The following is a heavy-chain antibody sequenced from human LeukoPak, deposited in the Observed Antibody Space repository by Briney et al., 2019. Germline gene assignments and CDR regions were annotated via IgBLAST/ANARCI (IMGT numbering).Heavy chain of an antibody. CDR2: IYPGHSDT. J-gene: IGHJ1*01. D-gene: IGHD6-19*01. Sequence: GESLKISCKGSGYNFTIYWIGWVRQMPGKGLGWMGVIYPGHSDTRYSPSFQGQVTISVDKSNSTAYLQWSSLKASDTAMYYCARRDYTSGRTYFHHWGQGTLVTVSS. CDR1: GYNFTIYW. CDR3: ARRDYTSGRTYFHH. V-gene: IGHV5-51*01.